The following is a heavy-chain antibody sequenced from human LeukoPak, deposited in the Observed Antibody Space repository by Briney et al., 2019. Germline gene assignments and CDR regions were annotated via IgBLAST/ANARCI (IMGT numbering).Heavy chain of an antibody. J-gene: IGHJ4*02. CDR1: GGSISSGGYY. CDR2: IYYSGST. D-gene: IGHD6-13*01. Sequence: SETLSLTCTVSGGSISSGGYYWSWIRQHPGKGLEWIGYIYYSGSTYYNPSLKSRVTISVDTSKNQFSLKLSSVTAADPAVYYCARDSGIAASDYWGQGTLVTVSS. V-gene: IGHV4-31*03. CDR3: ARDSGIAASDY.